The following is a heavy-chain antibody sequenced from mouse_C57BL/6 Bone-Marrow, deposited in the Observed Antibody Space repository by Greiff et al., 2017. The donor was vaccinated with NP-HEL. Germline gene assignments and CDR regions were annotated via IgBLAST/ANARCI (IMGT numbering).Heavy chain of an antibody. D-gene: IGHD1-1*02. CDR3: ASGSYVWYYFDY. CDR1: GYTFTSYW. J-gene: IGHJ2*01. V-gene: IGHV1-69*01. Sequence: QVQLQQPGAELVMPGASVKLSCKASGYTFTSYWMHWVKQRPGPGLEWIGEIDPSDSYTNYNQKFKGKSTLTVDKSSSTAYMQLSSLTSEDSAVYYCASGSYVWYYFDYWGQGTTLTVSS. CDR2: IDPSDSYT.